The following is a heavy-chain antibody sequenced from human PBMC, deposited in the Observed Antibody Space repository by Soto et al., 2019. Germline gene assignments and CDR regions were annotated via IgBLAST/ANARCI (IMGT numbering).Heavy chain of an antibody. CDR1: GYTFTTYD. D-gene: IGHD6-13*01. V-gene: IGHV1-18*01. Sequence: ASVKVSCKASGYTFTTYDISWVRQAPGQGLEWMGRISTYNGNTNYAQKLQGRVTMTTDTSTSTAYMELRSLRSDDTAVYYCARVAESAAGPPSDYWGQGTLVTVSS. J-gene: IGHJ4*02. CDR3: ARVAESAAGPPSDY. CDR2: ISTYNGNT.